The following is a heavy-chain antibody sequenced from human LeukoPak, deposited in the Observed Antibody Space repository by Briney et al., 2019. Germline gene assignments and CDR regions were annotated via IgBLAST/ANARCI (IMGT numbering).Heavy chain of an antibody. CDR2: INAGNGNT. V-gene: IGHV1-3*01. D-gene: IGHD5-18*01. Sequence: ASVKVSCKASGYTFTTYAMHWVRQAPGQRLEWMGWINAGNGNTKYSQKFQGRVTITRDTSASTAYMELSSLRSEDTAVYYCARTTAMVTIFDYWGQGTLVTVSS. J-gene: IGHJ4*02. CDR1: GYTFTTYA. CDR3: ARTTAMVTIFDY.